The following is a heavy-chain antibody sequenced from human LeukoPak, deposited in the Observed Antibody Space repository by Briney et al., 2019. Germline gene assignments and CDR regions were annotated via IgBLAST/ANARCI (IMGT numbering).Heavy chain of an antibody. Sequence: GGSLRLSCAASGFTFSSYAMTWVRQAPGKGLEWVSVISGSGDTTYYADSVKGRFTISRDNSKNTLYLQMNSLRAEDTAVYCCAREADTFDYWGQGTLVTVSS. CDR3: AREADTFDY. V-gene: IGHV3-23*01. D-gene: IGHD6-19*01. CDR2: ISGSGDTT. CDR1: GFTFSSYA. J-gene: IGHJ4*02.